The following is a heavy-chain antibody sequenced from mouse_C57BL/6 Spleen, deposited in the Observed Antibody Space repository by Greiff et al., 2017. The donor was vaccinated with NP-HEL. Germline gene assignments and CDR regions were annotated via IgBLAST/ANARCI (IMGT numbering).Heavy chain of an antibody. CDR1: GYTFTGYW. CDR3: ASGQPDYCDY. Sequence: QVQLKQSGAELMKPGASVTLSCKATGYTFTGYWLEWVKQRPGHGLEWIGEILPGSGSTNYNAKFKGKATFTADTYSDAAYMLLSILTTEDSAIDYCASGQPDYCDYWGQGTTLTVSS. D-gene: IGHD6-1*01. J-gene: IGHJ2*01. CDR2: ILPGSGST. V-gene: IGHV1-9*01.